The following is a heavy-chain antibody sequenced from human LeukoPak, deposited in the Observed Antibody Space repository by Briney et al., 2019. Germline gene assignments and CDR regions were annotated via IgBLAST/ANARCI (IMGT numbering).Heavy chain of an antibody. CDR3: ARGTRGFDY. CDR1: GFTFSSYA. V-gene: IGHV3-64*01. J-gene: IGHJ4*02. Sequence: PGGSLRLSCAASGFTFSSYAMHWVRQAPGKGLEYVSAISSNGGSTYHANSVKGRFTISRDNSKNTLYLQMGSLRAEDMAVYYCARGTRGFDYWGQGTLVTVSS. CDR2: ISSNGGST. D-gene: IGHD3-10*01.